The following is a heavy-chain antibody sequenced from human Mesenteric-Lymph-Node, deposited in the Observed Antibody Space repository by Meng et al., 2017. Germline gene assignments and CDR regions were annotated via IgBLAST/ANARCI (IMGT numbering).Heavy chain of an antibody. CDR3: ARDFYGDFSRVDY. CDR2: IWYDGSNK. V-gene: IGHV3-33*01. Sequence: QVPLVGSGGGVVQAGRSLRLSCAASGFTFSSYGMHWVRQAPGKGLEWVAVIWYDGSNKYYADSVKGRFTISRDNSKNTLYLQMNSLGAEDTAVYYCARDFYGDFSRVDYWGQGTLVTVSS. CDR1: GFTFSSYG. J-gene: IGHJ4*02. D-gene: IGHD4-17*01.